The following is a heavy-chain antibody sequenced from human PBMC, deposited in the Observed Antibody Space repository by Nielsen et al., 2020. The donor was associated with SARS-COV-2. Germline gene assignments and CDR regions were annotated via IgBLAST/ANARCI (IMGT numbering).Heavy chain of an antibody. CDR1: GFTFSSYW. J-gene: IGHJ6*02. V-gene: IGHV3-7*01. CDR3: ARASTRNVDTAYYGMDV. CDR2: IKQDGSEK. Sequence: GESLKISCAASGFTFSSYWMSWVRQAPGKGLEWAANIKQDGSEKYYVDSVKGRFTISRDNAKNSLYLQMNSLRAEDTAVYYCARASTRNVDTAYYGMDVWGQGTTVTVSS. D-gene: IGHD5-18*01.